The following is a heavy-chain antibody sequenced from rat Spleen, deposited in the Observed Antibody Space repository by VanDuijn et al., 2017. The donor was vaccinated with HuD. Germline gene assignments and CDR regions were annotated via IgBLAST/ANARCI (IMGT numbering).Heavy chain of an antibody. CDR3: AREYDGYPDY. J-gene: IGHJ2*01. CDR1: GFSLTSYH. CDR2: IWTGGGT. Sequence: QVQLKESGPGLVQPSQTLSLTCTVSGFSLTSYHVHWVRQPPGKGLEWMGTIWTGGGTNYNSAVQSRLSISRDTSKSQVFLKMNNLQTEDTAMYFCAREYDGYPDYWGQGVMVTVSS. D-gene: IGHD1-12*03. V-gene: IGHV2-32*01.